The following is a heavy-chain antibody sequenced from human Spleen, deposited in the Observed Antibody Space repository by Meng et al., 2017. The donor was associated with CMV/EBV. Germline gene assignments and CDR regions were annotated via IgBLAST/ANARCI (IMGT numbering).Heavy chain of an antibody. V-gene: IGHV3-30-3*01. CDR3: ARDRGSGWPYYYAMDV. J-gene: IGHJ6*02. D-gene: IGHD6-19*01. CDR2: TSYDGSNE. CDR1: GFTFTNFA. Sequence: GGSLRLSCEASGFTFTNFAFHWVRQAPGKGLEWVALTSYDGSNEFYADSVKGRFTISRDNSKKTLNLQMNSLGDEDTAVYYCARDRGSGWPYYYAMDVWGQGTTVTVSS.